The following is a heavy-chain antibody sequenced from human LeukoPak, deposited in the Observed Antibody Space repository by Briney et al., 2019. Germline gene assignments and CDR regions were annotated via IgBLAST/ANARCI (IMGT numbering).Heavy chain of an antibody. V-gene: IGHV1-58*01. CDR3: AVSTVTNAPMPRNWYFDL. J-gene: IGHJ2*01. CDR1: GFTFTSSA. D-gene: IGHD4-17*01. Sequence: GASVKVSCKASGFTFTSSAVQWVRQARGQRLEWIGWIVVGSGNTNYAQKFQERVTITRDMSTSTAHMELSSLRSEDTAVYYCAVSTVTNAPMPRNWYFDLWGRGTLVTVSS. CDR2: IVVGSGNT.